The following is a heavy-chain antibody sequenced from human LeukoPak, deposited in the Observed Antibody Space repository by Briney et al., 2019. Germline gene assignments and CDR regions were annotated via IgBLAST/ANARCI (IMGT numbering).Heavy chain of an antibody. CDR3: ARHKRGYSYGIDY. Sequence: SETLSLTCTVSGGSISSYYWSWIRQPPGKGLEWIGYIYYSGSTNYNPSLKSRVTISVDTSKNQFSLKLSSVTAADTAVYYCARHKRGYSYGIDYWGQGTLVTVSS. CDR1: GGSISSYY. CDR2: IYYSGST. J-gene: IGHJ4*02. D-gene: IGHD5-18*01. V-gene: IGHV4-59*08.